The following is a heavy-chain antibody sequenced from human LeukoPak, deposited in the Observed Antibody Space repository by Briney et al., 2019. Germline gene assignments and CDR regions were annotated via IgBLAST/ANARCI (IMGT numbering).Heavy chain of an antibody. V-gene: IGHV3-64*02. CDR2: ISYNGGAT. Sequence: GGSLRLSCAVSGFTVSGYSMHWVRQAPGKGLEYVSAISYNGGATYYADSVKGRFIISRDNSKNTLYLQMGSLTTEGMGVYYCARIGTNGVFDVWGQGTMVTVSS. CDR1: GFTVSGYS. J-gene: IGHJ3*01. CDR3: ARIGTNGVFDV. D-gene: IGHD4/OR15-4a*01.